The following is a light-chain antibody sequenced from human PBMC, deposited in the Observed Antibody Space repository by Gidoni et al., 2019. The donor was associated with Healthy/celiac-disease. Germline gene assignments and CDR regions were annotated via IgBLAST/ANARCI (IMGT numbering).Light chain of an antibody. V-gene: IGLV3-19*01. Sequence: SSELTQDPAVSVALVQTVRSTCQGDSLRSYYASWYQQKPGQAPVLVIYGKNNRPSGIPDRFSGSSSGNTASLTITGAQAEDEADYYCNSRDSSGNHRVVFGGGTKLTVL. CDR1: SLRSYY. CDR3: NSRDSSGNHRVV. CDR2: GKN. J-gene: IGLJ2*01.